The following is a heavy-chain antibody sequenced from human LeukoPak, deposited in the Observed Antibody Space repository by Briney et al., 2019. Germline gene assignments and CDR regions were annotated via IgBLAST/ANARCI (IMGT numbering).Heavy chain of an antibody. D-gene: IGHD2-15*01. CDR3: GRDALVGYFSYYYMDV. Sequence: KSSETLPLTCTVSGGSISSHYWTWIRQSPVKGLEWIGDISNSGSTSYNPSLKSRVTISIDTSKNQFSLKLSSVTAADTAVYYCGRDALVGYFSYYYMDVWGKGTTVTVSS. J-gene: IGHJ6*03. CDR2: ISNSGST. V-gene: IGHV4-59*11. CDR1: GGSISSHY.